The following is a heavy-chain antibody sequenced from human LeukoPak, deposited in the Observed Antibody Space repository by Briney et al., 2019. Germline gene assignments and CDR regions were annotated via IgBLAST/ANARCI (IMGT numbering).Heavy chain of an antibody. D-gene: IGHD2-15*01. Sequence: GGSLRLSCAASGFTFSDYYMSWVRQAPGKGLEWVSVIYSGGRTYYTDSVKGRFTISRDNSKNTLYLQMNSLRAEDTAVYYCAKGYRTPIDPWGQGTLVTVSS. CDR3: AKGYRTPIDP. V-gene: IGHV3-53*01. CDR1: GFTFSDYY. J-gene: IGHJ5*02. CDR2: IYSGGRT.